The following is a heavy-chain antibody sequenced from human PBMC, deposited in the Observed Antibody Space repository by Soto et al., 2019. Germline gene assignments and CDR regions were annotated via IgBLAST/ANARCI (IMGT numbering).Heavy chain of an antibody. CDR2: IIPILGIA. V-gene: IGHV1-69*02. D-gene: IGHD2-15*01. Sequence: QVQLVQSGAEVKKPGSSVKVSCKASGGTFSSYTISWVRQAPGQGLEWMGRIIPILGIANYAQKFQGRVTITADKSTSTAYMELSSLRSEDTAVYYCASCSGGSYPLQNAFDIWGQGTMVTVSS. J-gene: IGHJ3*02. CDR3: ASCSGGSYPLQNAFDI. CDR1: GGTFSSYT.